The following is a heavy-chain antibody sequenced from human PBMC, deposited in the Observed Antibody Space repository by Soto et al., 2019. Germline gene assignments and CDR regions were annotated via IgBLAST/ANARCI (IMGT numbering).Heavy chain of an antibody. CDR1: GYSFTSYW. V-gene: IGHV5-51*01. Sequence: LGESLNISCKGSGYSFTSYWIGWVRQMPGKGLEWMGIIYPGDSDTRYSPSFQGQVTISADKSISTAYLQWSSLKASDTAMYYCATAKYYYDSSGYPPMAFDIWGQGTMVTVSS. CDR3: ATAKYYYDSSGYPPMAFDI. J-gene: IGHJ3*02. CDR2: IYPGDSDT. D-gene: IGHD3-22*01.